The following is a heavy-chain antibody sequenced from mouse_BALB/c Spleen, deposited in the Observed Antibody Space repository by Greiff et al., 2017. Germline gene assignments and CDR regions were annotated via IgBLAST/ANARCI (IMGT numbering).Heavy chain of an antibody. CDR1: GFTFSSYG. D-gene: IGHD1-1*01. V-gene: IGHV5-6-3*01. CDR3: ARDGSSYVWFAY. Sequence: EVQGVESGGGLVQPGGSLKLSCAASGFTFSSYGMSWVRQTPDKRLELVATINSNGGSTYYPDSVKGRFTISRDNAKNTLYLQMSSLKSEDTAMYYCARDGSSYVWFAYWGQGTLVTVSA. J-gene: IGHJ3*01. CDR2: INSNGGST.